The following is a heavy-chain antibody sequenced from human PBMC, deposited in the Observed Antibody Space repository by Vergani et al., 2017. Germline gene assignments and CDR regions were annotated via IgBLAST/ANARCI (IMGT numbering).Heavy chain of an antibody. Sequence: EVQLVESGGGLVQPGGSLRLSCAASGFTFSSYWMSWVRQAPGKGLEWVANIKQDGSEKYYVDSVKGRFTISRDNAKNSLYLQMNSLRAEDTAVYYCARDNLNWNYVSFYYYDGMDVWGQGTTVTVSS. CDR3: ARDNLNWNYVSFYYYDGMDV. V-gene: IGHV3-7*03. CDR2: IKQDGSEK. CDR1: GFTFSSYW. J-gene: IGHJ6*02. D-gene: IGHD1-7*01.